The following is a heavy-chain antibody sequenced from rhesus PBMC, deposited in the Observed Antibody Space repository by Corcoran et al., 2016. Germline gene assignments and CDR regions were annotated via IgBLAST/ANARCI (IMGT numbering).Heavy chain of an antibody. CDR3: ATAHPYSGSFDY. CDR2: VEPEDGEA. D-gene: IGHD6-25*01. V-gene: IGHV1-111*02. CDR1: GYTFTDYY. Sequence: EVQLVQSGAEVKKPGASVKISCKASGYTFTDYYLHWVRQAPGKGIEWRVGVEPEDGEAKQAKKFQDRVPIPADTSTDTAYMELSSLRSEDTAVYYCATAHPYSGSFDYWGQGVLVTVSS. J-gene: IGHJ4*01.